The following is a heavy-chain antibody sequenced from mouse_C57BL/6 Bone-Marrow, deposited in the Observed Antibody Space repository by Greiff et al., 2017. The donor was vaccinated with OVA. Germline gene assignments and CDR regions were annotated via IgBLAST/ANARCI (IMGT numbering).Heavy chain of an antibody. V-gene: IGHV1-62-2*01. CDR1: GYTFTEYT. J-gene: IGHJ1*03. CDR3: ARHEDGYYGSSYGYFDV. D-gene: IGHD1-1*01. CDR2: FYPGSGSI. Sequence: VQLQQSGAELVKPGASVKLSCKASGYTFTEYTIHWVKQRSGQGLEWIGWFYPGSGSIKYNEKFKDKATLTADKSSSTVYMELSRLTSEDSAVYVCARHEDGYYGSSYGYFDVWGTGTTVTVSS.